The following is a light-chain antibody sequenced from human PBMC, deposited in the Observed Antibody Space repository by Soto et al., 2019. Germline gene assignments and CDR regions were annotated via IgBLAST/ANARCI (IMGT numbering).Light chain of an antibody. CDR1: QSISDF. CDR2: DAS. CDR3: QQRSNWPPRLT. V-gene: IGKV3-11*01. Sequence: EIVLTQSPATLSLSPGERATLSCRASQSISDFLAWYQQKPGQAPRLLIYDASKRATDIPDRFIGSGSGTDFTLTISSLEPEDFAVYYCQQRSNWPPRLTFGGGTKVEIK. J-gene: IGKJ4*01.